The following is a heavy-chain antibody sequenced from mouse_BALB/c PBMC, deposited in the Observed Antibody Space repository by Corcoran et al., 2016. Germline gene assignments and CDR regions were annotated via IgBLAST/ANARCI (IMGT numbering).Heavy chain of an antibody. D-gene: IGHD2-4*01. CDR3: ASMITYYFDY. CDR1: GYTFTSYV. Sequence: EVQLQQSGPELVKPGASVKMSCKASGYTFTSYVMHWVKQRPGQGLEWIGYINPYNDGTKYNENVKGKATLTSDKSSSTAYMELSSLTSEDSAGYNWASMITYYFDYWGQGTTLTVSS. V-gene: IGHV1S136*01. J-gene: IGHJ2*01. CDR2: INPYNDGT.